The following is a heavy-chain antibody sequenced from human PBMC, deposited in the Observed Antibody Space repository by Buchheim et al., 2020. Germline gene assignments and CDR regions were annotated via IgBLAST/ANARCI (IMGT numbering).Heavy chain of an antibody. V-gene: IGHV1-46*01. CDR1: GYTFTSYY. CDR3: ATPLRLRYFDWLGFDY. Sequence: QVQLVQSGAEVKKPGASVKVSCKASGYTFTSYYMHWVRQAPGQGLEWMGIINPSGGSTSYAQKFQGRVTMTRDTSTSTVYMELSSLRSEDTAVYYCATPLRLRYFDWLGFDYWGQGTL. D-gene: IGHD3-9*01. CDR2: INPSGGST. J-gene: IGHJ4*02.